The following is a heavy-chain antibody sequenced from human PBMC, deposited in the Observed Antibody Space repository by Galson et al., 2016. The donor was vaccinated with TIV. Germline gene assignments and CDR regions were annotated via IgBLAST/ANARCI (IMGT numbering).Heavy chain of an antibody. Sequence: SLRLSCAASGFTFSTYAMSWVRQAPGQGLEWVSAIIGTPGDTSYTDSVKGRFTSSRDISKNTLFLQMSSLRAEDSAMYYCPKVKIGGGNNMGFDSWGQGTLVTVSS. D-gene: IGHD2-15*01. CDR1: GFTFSTYA. J-gene: IGHJ5*01. CDR2: IIGTPGDT. V-gene: IGHV3-23*01. CDR3: PKVKIGGGNNMGFDS.